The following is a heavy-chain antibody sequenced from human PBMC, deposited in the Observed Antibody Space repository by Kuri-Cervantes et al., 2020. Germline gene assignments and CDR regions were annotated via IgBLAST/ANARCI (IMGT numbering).Heavy chain of an antibody. CDR2: IYYSGST. CDR1: GGSISSYY. D-gene: IGHD2-15*01. V-gene: IGHV4-59*01. CDR3: AYYHFSGGSCYFDY. Sequence: SETLSLTCTVSGGSISSYYWSWIRQPPGKGLEWIGYIYYSGSTNYNPSLKSRVTISVDTSKNQFSLKLSSVTAADTAVYYCAYYHFSGGSCYFDYWGQGTLVTVSS. J-gene: IGHJ4*02.